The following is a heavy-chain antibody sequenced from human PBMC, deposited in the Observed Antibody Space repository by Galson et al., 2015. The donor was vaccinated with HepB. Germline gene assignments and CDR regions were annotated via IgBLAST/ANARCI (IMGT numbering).Heavy chain of an antibody. CDR3: ARPYYYDGSGPAGGAFDI. J-gene: IGHJ3*02. CDR2: ISPNNGNT. Sequence: SVKVSCKASGYTFTSYGISWVRQAPGQGLDWMGWISPNNGNTNYAQKFQGRVTMTTDTSTSTAYMELRSLRSDDTAVYYCARPYYYDGSGPAGGAFDIWGQGTMVTVSS. CDR1: GYTFTSYG. V-gene: IGHV1-18*01. D-gene: IGHD3-22*01.